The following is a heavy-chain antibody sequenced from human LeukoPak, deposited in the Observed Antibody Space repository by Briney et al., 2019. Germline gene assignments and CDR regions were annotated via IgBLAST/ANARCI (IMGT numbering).Heavy chain of an antibody. CDR3: ARDTRLYYFDSSDFDS. CDR1: GFTFSSYV. CDR2: IWYDGSNK. Sequence: GGSLSFSRAASGFTFSSYVMHWVRQAPGKGLEWVAVIWYDGSNKYYADSVKGRFTISRDNSKNTLYLQMNSLRAEDTAVYYCARDTRLYYFDSSDFDSSGQGNLVTVSS. J-gene: IGHJ4*02. V-gene: IGHV3-33*01. D-gene: IGHD3-22*01.